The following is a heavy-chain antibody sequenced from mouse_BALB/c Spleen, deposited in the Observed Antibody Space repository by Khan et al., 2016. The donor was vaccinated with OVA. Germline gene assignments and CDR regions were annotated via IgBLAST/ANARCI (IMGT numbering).Heavy chain of an antibody. CDR2: IFPGNVNS. Sequence: QVQLKESGPELVKPGASVRISCKASGYTFTSYYIHWVKQRPGQGLEWIGWIFPGNVNSNYNERFKGKATLTADKSSSTAYMQLSSLTSEDSAVYFCGRAGYGSFAYWGQGTLVTVSA. CDR1: GYTFTSYY. D-gene: IGHD2-10*02. J-gene: IGHJ3*01. CDR3: GRAGYGSFAY. V-gene: IGHV1S56*01.